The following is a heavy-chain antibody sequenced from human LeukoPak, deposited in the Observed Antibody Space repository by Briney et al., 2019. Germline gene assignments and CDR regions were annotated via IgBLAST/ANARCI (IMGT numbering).Heavy chain of an antibody. D-gene: IGHD2-8*01. Sequence: GGSRRLSGAASGFTFSSYNMNWVRQAPGKGLEWVSYISSSSSTIYYADSVKGRFTISRDNPKNSLYLQMNSLRDEDTALYYCAKNAQYAFDIWGQGTMVTVSS. J-gene: IGHJ3*02. V-gene: IGHV3-48*02. CDR2: ISSSSSTI. CDR3: AKNAQYAFDI. CDR1: GFTFSSYN.